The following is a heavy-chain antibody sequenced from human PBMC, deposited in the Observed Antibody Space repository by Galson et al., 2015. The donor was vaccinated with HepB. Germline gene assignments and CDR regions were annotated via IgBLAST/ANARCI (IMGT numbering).Heavy chain of an antibody. CDR1: GFTFSTYA. V-gene: IGHV3-23*01. CDR3: TRLGDLSGYSSN. D-gene: IGHD6-13*01. Sequence: SLRLSCAASGFTFSTYAMSWVRQAPGKGLDWVSTISGSGYTTYYADSVKGRFTISRDNSKNTLYLHMNSLKTEDTAVYYCTRLGDLSGYSSNWGQGTLVTVSS. J-gene: IGHJ4*02. CDR2: ISGSGYTT.